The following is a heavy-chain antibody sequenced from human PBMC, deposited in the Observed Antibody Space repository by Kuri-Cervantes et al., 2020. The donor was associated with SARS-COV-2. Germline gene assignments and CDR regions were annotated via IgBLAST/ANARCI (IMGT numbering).Heavy chain of an antibody. CDR2: INHSGST. V-gene: IGHV4-34*01. CDR3: AKSPASRDDLALYGLWFDP. Sequence: GSLRLSCAVYGGSFSGYYWSWIRQPPGKGLEWIGEINHSGSTNYNPSLKSRVTISVDTSKNQFSLKLSSVTAADTAVYYCAKSPASRDDLALYGLWFDPWGQGTLVTVSS. J-gene: IGHJ5*02. D-gene: IGHD3-10*01. CDR1: GGSFSGYY.